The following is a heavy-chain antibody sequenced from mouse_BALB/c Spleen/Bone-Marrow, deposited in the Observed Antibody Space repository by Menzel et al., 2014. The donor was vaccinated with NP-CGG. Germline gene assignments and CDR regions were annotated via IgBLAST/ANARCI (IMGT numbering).Heavy chain of an antibody. CDR3: ARQGTLDY. CDR1: GFTFRGYY. J-gene: IGHJ4*01. Sequence: EVKLVESGGGLVQPGGSLKLSCATSGFTFRGYYMYWVRQTPEKRLEWVAYISNGGGSTYYPDTVKGRFTISRDNAKNTLYLQMSRVKSEDTAMYYCARQGTLDYWGQGTSVTVSS. V-gene: IGHV5-12*02. CDR2: ISNGGGST.